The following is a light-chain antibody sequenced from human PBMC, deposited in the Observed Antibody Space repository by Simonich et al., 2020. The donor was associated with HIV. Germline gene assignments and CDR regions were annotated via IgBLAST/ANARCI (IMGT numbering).Light chain of an antibody. J-gene: IGKJ1*01. CDR3: QQYNNWPQT. CDR1: QSVSSN. V-gene: IGKV3-15*01. CDR2: GAS. Sequence: EIVMTQSPATLSVSPGERATLSCSAIQSVSSNLALYQQKPGQAPRLLIYGASTRATGIAARFSGSGSGTEFTLTISSVQSEDFAVYYCQQYNNWPQTFGQWTKVEIK.